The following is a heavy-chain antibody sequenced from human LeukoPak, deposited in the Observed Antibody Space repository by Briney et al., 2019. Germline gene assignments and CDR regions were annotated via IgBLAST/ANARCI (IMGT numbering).Heavy chain of an antibody. Sequence: ASVKVSCKASRYSFTGYFLHWVRQAPGQGLEWMGWINPNSGVTNYAQKFQGSLTMTRDPSISTAYMELSSLTSDDTAMYYCARENYYFDYWGQGTLVTVSS. V-gene: IGHV1-2*02. J-gene: IGHJ4*02. CDR3: ARENYYFDY. CDR2: INPNSGVT. CDR1: RYSFTGYF.